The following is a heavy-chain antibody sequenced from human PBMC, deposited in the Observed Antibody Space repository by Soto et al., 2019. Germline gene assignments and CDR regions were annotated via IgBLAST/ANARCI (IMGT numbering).Heavy chain of an antibody. CDR1: GFTFSSYS. D-gene: IGHD3-22*01. Sequence: GGSLRLSCAASGFTFSSYSMNWVRQAPGKGLEWVSSISSSSSYIYYADSVKGRFTISRDNAKNSLYLQMNSLRAEDTAVYYCARSGYNYYDSSGYMYYFDYWGQGTLVTAPQ. CDR2: ISSSSSYI. V-gene: IGHV3-21*01. CDR3: ARSGYNYYDSSGYMYYFDY. J-gene: IGHJ4*02.